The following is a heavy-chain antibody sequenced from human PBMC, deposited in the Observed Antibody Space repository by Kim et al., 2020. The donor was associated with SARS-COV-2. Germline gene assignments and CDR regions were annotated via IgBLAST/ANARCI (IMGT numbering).Heavy chain of an antibody. Sequence: SQTLSLTCAISGDSVSSNSVAWNWVRQSPSRGLEWLGRTYYRSQWYYDYAISVKSRITISPDTSKNQVSLQLDSVTPEDTAVYYCARDPGWLAFDYWGQGSLVTVSS. D-gene: IGHD6-19*01. V-gene: IGHV6-1*01. CDR2: TYYRSQWYY. J-gene: IGHJ4*02. CDR3: ARDPGWLAFDY. CDR1: GDSVSSNSVA.